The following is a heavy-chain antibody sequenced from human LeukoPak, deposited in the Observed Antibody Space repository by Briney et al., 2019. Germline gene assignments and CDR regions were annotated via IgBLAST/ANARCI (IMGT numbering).Heavy chain of an antibody. CDR1: GYTFTIYG. V-gene: IGHV1-18*01. J-gene: IGHJ6*03. Sequence: ASVKVSCKASGYTFTIYGISWVRQAPGQGLEWMGWISVHNGNTNYAQKLQGRVSMTTDTSTSTAYMALRSLRSDDTAVYYCARLPLQGLYDYHMDVWGKGTTVTVSS. D-gene: IGHD2-15*01. CDR2: ISVHNGNT. CDR3: ARLPLQGLYDYHMDV.